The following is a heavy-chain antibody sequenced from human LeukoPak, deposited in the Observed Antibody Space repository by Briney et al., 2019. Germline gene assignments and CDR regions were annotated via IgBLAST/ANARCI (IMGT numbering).Heavy chain of an antibody. D-gene: IGHD5-24*01. J-gene: IGHJ5*02. CDR1: GGTFSSYA. V-gene: IGHV1-69*13. CDR3: AGDGYPDPSLFA. CDR2: IIPIFGTA. Sequence: ASVKVSCKASGGTFSSYAISWVRQAPGQGLEWMGGIIPIFGTANYAQKFQGRVTITADESTSTAYMELSSLRSEDTAVYYCAGDGYPDPSLFAWGQGTLVTVSS.